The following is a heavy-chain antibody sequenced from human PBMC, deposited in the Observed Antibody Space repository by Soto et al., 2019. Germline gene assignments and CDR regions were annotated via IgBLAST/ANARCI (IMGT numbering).Heavy chain of an antibody. J-gene: IGHJ5*02. CDR2: IVVGSGNT. V-gene: IGHV1-58*01. CDR1: GFTFTSSA. D-gene: IGHD3-10*01. CDR3: AAVLYGSGGGGRFDP. Sequence: QMQLVQSGPEVKKPGTSVKVSCKASGFTFTSSAVQWVRQARGQRLEWIGWIVVGSGNTNYAQKFQERVTITRDMSTSTAYMELSSLRSEDTAVYYCAAVLYGSGGGGRFDPWGQGTLVTVSS.